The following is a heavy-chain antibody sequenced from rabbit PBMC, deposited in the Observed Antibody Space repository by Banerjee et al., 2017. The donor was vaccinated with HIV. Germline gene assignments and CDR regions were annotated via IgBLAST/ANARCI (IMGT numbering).Heavy chain of an antibody. J-gene: IGHJ6*01. Sequence: QSLEESGGDLVKPGASLTLTCTASGFSFSSSYWICWVRQAPGKGLEWIACIYAGSSGSTYYASWAKGRFTNSKTSSTTVTLQMTSLTAADTATYFCARDLGAGWGVWDLWGPGTLVTVS. CDR1: GFSFSSSYW. D-gene: IGHD4-1*01. CDR3: ARDLGAGWGVWDL. V-gene: IGHV1S40*01. CDR2: IYAGSSGST.